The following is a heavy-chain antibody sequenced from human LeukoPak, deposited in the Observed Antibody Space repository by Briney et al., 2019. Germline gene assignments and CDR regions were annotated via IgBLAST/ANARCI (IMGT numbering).Heavy chain of an antibody. CDR3: ARHRDYYDT. Sequence: SETLSLTCTVSGASINNTFWTCIRDHPGKGLEWIGYIYSSGSANYNPSLKSRVIISGDTSKNQNSLNLTSVTAADTAVYFCARHRDYYDTWGHGTLVTVSS. D-gene: IGHD3-22*01. J-gene: IGHJ4*01. CDR2: IYSSGSA. V-gene: IGHV4-59*08. CDR1: GASINNTF.